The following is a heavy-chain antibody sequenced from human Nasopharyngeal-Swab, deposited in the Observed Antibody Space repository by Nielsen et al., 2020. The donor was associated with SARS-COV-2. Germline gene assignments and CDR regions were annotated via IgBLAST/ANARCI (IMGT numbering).Heavy chain of an antibody. CDR3: ARLPSLVRRAVAGTGRGAFDI. V-gene: IGHV4-39*07. J-gene: IGHJ3*02. CDR1: GGSISSGGYY. CDR2: INHSGST. Sequence: SETLSLTCTVSGGSISSGGYYWSWLRQPPGKGRDWTGEINHSGSTNYNPSLKSRVTISVDTSKNQFSLKLSSVTAADTAVYYCARLPSLVRRAVAGTGRGAFDIWGQGTMVTVSS. D-gene: IGHD6-19*01.